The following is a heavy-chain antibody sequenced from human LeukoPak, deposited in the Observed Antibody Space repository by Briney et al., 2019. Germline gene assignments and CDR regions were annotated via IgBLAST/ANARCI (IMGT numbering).Heavy chain of an antibody. J-gene: IGHJ4*02. CDR3: ARPSFSSVPWFFDD. D-gene: IGHD6-19*01. CDR1: GYSFSKYW. V-gene: IGHV5-51*01. CDR2: IYSDESLI. Sequence: GESLKISCTASGYSFSKYWIGWVRQTPGKGLEWMGFIYSDESLIRYSPSFQGQVTISADKSISTAYLQWSSLKASDTAIYYCARPSFSSVPWFFDDWGQGTLVTVSS.